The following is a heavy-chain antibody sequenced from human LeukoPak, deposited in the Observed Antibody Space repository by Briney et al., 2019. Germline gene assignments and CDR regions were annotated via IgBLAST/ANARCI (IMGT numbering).Heavy chain of an antibody. CDR2: IKSKTDGETT. V-gene: IGHV3-15*01. J-gene: IGHJ4*02. D-gene: IGHD3-22*01. CDR1: GFTSSNAW. CDR3: TATRQEKISGYYYSLDY. Sequence: PGGSLRLSCAASGFTSSNAWISWVRQAPGKGLEWDGRIKSKTDGETTDYAAPVKGRFTISRDDSKNTMYLQMNRLKNEDTAVYYCTATRQEKISGYYYSLDYRGQGTLVTVSS.